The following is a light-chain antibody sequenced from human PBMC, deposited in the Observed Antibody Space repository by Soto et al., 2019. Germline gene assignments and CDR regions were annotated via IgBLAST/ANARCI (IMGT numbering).Light chain of an antibody. Sequence: EIVLTQSPATLSVSAGGTVTLSCRASQSIRTNVAWYQQIPGQAPRLLVYGASTRATGVPARFSGSGSGIEFTLTISSLQSDDFATYYCQQYTNYPWTFGQGTKVEIK. CDR2: GAS. V-gene: IGKV3-15*01. CDR3: QQYTNYPWT. J-gene: IGKJ1*01. CDR1: QSIRTN.